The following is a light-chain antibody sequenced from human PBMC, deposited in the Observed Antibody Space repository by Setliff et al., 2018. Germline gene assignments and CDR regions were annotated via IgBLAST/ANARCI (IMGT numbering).Light chain of an antibody. CDR2: EVS. V-gene: IGLV2-8*01. J-gene: IGLJ1*01. CDR3: SSYAGSNTPYV. Sequence: QSVLAQPPSASGSPGQSVIISCTGTSSDVGGYNYVSWYQQHPGKAPKLMIYEVSKRPSGVPDRFSGSKSGNTASLTVSGLQAEDEADYYCSSYAGSNTPYVFGTGTKVTVL. CDR1: SSDVGGYNY.